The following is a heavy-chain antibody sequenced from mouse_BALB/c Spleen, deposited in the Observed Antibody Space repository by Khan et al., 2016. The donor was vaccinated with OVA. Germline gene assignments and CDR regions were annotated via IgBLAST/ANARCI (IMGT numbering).Heavy chain of an antibody. CDR1: GYSITSGYA. Sequence: EVQLVESGPGLVKPSQSLSLTCTVTGYSITSGYAWNWIRQFPGNKLEWMDYISYSGVTSYTPSLKSRISFTPDTSKNQFFLQLNSVTTEDTATYYCARGNYYEYYFDYWGQGTTLTVSA. J-gene: IGHJ2*01. CDR3: ARGNYYEYYFDY. D-gene: IGHD1-1*01. CDR2: ISYSGVT. V-gene: IGHV3-2*02.